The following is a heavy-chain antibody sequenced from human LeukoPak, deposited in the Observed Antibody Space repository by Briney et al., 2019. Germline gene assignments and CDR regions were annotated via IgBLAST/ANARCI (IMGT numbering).Heavy chain of an antibody. J-gene: IGHJ4*02. CDR2: ISGSGDST. CDR1: GFTFSNYA. Sequence: GGSLRLSCAASGFTFSNYAMRWVRQAPGKGLEWVSGISGSGDSTYYADSVKGRFTISRDNSKNTLYLQMNSLRAEDTAVYYCARALEDSSGYGYWGQGTLVTVSS. V-gene: IGHV3-23*01. D-gene: IGHD3-22*01. CDR3: ARALEDSSGYGY.